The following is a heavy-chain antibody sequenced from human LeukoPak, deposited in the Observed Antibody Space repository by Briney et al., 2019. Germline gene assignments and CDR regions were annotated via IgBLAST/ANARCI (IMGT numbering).Heavy chain of an antibody. CDR3: ASVAYDFWSGYPPYYYYMDV. D-gene: IGHD3-3*01. CDR2: IYTSCST. J-gene: IGHJ6*03. CDR1: GGSISNYY. Sequence: SETLSLTCTVSGGSISNYYWSWIRQPPGKGLEWIGYIYTSCSTNYNPSLKSGVTISVDTPKKQSSLKLRSVTAADTAVYYCASVAYDFWSGYPPYYYYMDVWGKGTTVTVSS. V-gene: IGHV4-4*09.